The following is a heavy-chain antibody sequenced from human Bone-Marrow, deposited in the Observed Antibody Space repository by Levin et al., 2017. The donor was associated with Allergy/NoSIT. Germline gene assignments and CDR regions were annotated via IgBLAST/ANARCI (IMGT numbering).Heavy chain of an antibody. J-gene: IGHJ4*02. CDR2: ISYDGSNK. CDR1: GFTFSSYA. V-gene: IGHV3-30*04. Sequence: SCAASGFTFSSYAMHWVRQAPGKGLEWVAVISYDGSNKYYADSVKGRFTISRDNSKNTLYLQMNSLRAEDTAVYYCARDLRVITTTFDYWGQGTLVTVSS. CDR3: ARDLRVITTTFDY. D-gene: IGHD3-22*01.